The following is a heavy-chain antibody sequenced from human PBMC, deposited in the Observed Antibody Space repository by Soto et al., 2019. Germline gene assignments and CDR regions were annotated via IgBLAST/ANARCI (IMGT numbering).Heavy chain of an antibody. Sequence: ASVKVSCKASGYTFTSYDINWVRQATGQGLEWMGWMNPNSGNTNYAQKFQERVTITRDMSTSTAYMELSSLRSEDTAVYYCASGSVAHSKGCSYYYRIDFWGHGTLVTVSS. CDR3: ASGSVAHSKGCSYYYRIDF. CDR1: GYTFTSYD. J-gene: IGHJ4*01. D-gene: IGHD1-26*01. V-gene: IGHV1-8*01. CDR2: MNPNSGNT.